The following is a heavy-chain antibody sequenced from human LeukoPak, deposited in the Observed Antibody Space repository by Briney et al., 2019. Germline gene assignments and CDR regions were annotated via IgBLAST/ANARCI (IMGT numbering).Heavy chain of an antibody. J-gene: IGHJ6*04. D-gene: IGHD6-19*01. CDR2: ISGGGGGT. Sequence: PGGSLRLSCAASGFTFSSCAMSWVRQAPGKGLEWVSGISGGGGGTNYADSVKGRFTISRDNPKNTLYLEMNHLRVEDTAVYYCAKDRWEQWLGVSYYDYGMDVWGKGTTVTVPS. CDR3: AKDRWEQWLGVSYYDYGMDV. V-gene: IGHV3-23*01. CDR1: GFTFSSCA.